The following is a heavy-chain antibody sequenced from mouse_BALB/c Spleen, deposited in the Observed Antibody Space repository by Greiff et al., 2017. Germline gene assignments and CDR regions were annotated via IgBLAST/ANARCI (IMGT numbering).Heavy chain of an antibody. CDR1: GYSITSGYY. D-gene: IGHD1-1*01. Sequence: EVKLVESGPGLVKPSQSLSLTCSVTGYSITSGYYWNWIRQFPGNKLEWMGYISYDGSNNYNPSLKNRISITRDTSKNQFFLKLNSVTTEDTATYYCASYYYGSSYEYFDVWGAGTTVTVSS. J-gene: IGHJ1*01. CDR3: ASYYYGSSYEYFDV. CDR2: ISYDGSN. V-gene: IGHV3-6*02.